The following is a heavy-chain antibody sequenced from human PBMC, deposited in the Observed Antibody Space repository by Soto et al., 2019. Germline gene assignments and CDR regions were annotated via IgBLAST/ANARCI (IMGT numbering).Heavy chain of an antibody. CDR2: IYHSGST. V-gene: IGHV4-4*02. J-gene: IGHJ6*02. CDR1: GGSISSSNW. CDR3: VRVVGGYYYGMDV. D-gene: IGHD2-2*01. Sequence: QVQLQESGPGLVKPSGTLSLTCAVSGGSISSSNWWSWVRQPPGKGLEWIGEIYHSGSTNYNPSLXXRXXISVDKPKNQFSLKLSSVTAADTAVYYCVRVVGGYYYGMDVWGQGTTVTVSS.